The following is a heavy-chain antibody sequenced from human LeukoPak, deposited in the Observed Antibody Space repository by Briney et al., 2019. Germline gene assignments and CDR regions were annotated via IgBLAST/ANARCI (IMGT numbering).Heavy chain of an antibody. CDR3: ARNAGSSSWCEEEFDY. D-gene: IGHD6-13*01. CDR1: GFTFSSYS. Sequence: GGSLRLSCAASGFTFSSYSMNWVRQAPGKGLEWVSSISSSSSYIYYADSVKGRFTISRDNAKNSLYLQMNSLRAEDTAVYYCARNAGSSSWCEEEFDYWGQGTLVTVSS. CDR2: ISSSSSYI. J-gene: IGHJ4*02. V-gene: IGHV3-21*01.